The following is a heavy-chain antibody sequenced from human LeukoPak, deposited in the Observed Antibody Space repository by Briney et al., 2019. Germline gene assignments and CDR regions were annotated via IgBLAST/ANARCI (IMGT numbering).Heavy chain of an antibody. J-gene: IGHJ6*03. D-gene: IGHD1-14*01. Sequence: PGGSLRLSCAASGFTFSSYGMHWVRQAPGKGLEWVAFIRYDGSNKYYADSVKGRFTISRDNSKNTLYLQMNSLRAEDTAVYYCAKTGSFTYYYYMDVWGKGTMVTVSS. V-gene: IGHV3-30*02. CDR2: IRYDGSNK. CDR3: AKTGSFTYYYYMDV. CDR1: GFTFSSYG.